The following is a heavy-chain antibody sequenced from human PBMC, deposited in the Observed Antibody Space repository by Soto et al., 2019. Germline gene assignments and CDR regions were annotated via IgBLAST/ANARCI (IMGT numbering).Heavy chain of an antibody. J-gene: IGHJ6*02. CDR2: IDPSDSYT. CDR1: GYKVTSYW. V-gene: IGHV5-10-1*01. CDR3: ASPWSPYSYDYGMDV. D-gene: IGHD5-18*01. Sequence: GESLKISCKGSGYKVTSYWISWVRQMHGKGLEWMGRIDPSDSYTNYSPSFQGHVTISADKSISTAYLQWSSLKASDTAMYYCASPWSPYSYDYGMDVWGQGTTVTVSS.